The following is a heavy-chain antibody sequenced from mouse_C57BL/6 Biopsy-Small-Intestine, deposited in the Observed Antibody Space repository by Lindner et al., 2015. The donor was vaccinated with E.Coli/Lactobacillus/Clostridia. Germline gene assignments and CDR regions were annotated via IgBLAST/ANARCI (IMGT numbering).Heavy chain of an antibody. CDR3: ARVRGYCTGTSCYAQSEDGMDV. CDR2: INPNSGGT. J-gene: IGHJ1*01. D-gene: IGHD2-1*01. V-gene: IGHV1-72*04. Sequence: SVKVSCKASGYTFTGHTFPDYYIHWVRQAPGQGLEWLAWINPNSGGTKFAQKFQGRVTLTRDTSISTAYMELSRLRSDDTAVYYCARVRGYCTGTSCYAQSEDGMDVWGQGTTVSVSS. CDR1: GYTFTGHTFPDYY.